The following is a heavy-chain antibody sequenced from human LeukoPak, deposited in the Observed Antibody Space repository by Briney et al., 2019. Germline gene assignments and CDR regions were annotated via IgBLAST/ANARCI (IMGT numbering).Heavy chain of an antibody. CDR1: GFTFSSYG. CDR2: MNPNSGNT. V-gene: IGHV1-8*03. D-gene: IGHD3-3*01. J-gene: IGHJ6*03. Sequence: GGSLRLSCAASGFTFSSYGMHWVRQAPGKGLEWMGWMNPNSGNTGYAQKFQGRVTITRNTSISTAYMELSSLRSEDTAVYYCARGGFDFWSGYSDYYYMDVWGKGTTVTVSS. CDR3: ARGGFDFWSGYSDYYYMDV.